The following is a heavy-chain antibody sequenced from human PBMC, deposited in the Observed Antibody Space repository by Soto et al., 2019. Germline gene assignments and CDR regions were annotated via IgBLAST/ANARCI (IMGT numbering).Heavy chain of an antibody. CDR3: AQADRIAVAGTAY. J-gene: IGHJ4*02. CDR2: IYSGGST. V-gene: IGHV3-53*01. CDR1: GFTVSSNY. D-gene: IGHD6-19*01. Sequence: PGGSLRLSCAASGFTVSSNYMSWVRQAPGKGLEWVSVIYSGGSTYYAGSVKGRFTISRDNSKNTLYLQMNSLRAEDTAVYYCAQADRIAVAGTAYWGQGTLVTVSS.